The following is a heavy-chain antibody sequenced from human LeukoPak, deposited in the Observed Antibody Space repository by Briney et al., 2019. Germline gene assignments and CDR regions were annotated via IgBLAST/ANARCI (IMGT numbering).Heavy chain of an antibody. V-gene: IGHV1-18*01. CDR3: ARDTALIITPGGPDY. CDR1: GYIFASYG. D-gene: IGHD3-10*01. CDR2: ISAYNGDT. Sequence: SVKVSCKASGYIFASYGISWVRQAPGQGLEWMGWISAYNGDTKYAQNLQGRITLTTDTSTGTAYMELRSLTSDDTALYYCARDTALIITPGGPDYWGRGTLITVSS. J-gene: IGHJ4*02.